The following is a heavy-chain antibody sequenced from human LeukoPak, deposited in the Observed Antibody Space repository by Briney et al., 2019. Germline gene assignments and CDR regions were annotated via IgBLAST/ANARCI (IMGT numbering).Heavy chain of an antibody. CDR1: GGSFSGYY. D-gene: IGHD2-15*01. J-gene: IGHJ3*02. CDR2: INHSGST. Sequence: SETLSLTCAVYGGSFSGYYWSWIRQPPGKGLEWIGEINHSGSTNYNPSLKSRVTISVDTSKNHFSLKLSSVTAADTAVYYCARDPDIVVVVAPNRDDAFDIWGQGTMVTVSS. V-gene: IGHV4-34*01. CDR3: ARDPDIVVVVAPNRDDAFDI.